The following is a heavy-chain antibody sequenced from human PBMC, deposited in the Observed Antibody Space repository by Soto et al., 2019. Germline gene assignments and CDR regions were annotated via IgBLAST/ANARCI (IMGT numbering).Heavy chain of an antibody. Sequence: QVQLVQSGAEVKKPGASVKVSCKASGYTFTSYDINWVRQATGQGLEWMGWMNPNSGNTGYAQKFQGRVAMSRNTSCSTSYFELSGLRSEDTVVYYCARGFLADIAAGGNGNNFQHWGQGTLFTVSS. CDR1: GYTFTSYD. D-gene: IGHD6-13*01. V-gene: IGHV1-8*01. CDR3: ARGFLADIAAGGNGNNFQH. CDR2: MNPNSGNT. J-gene: IGHJ1*01.